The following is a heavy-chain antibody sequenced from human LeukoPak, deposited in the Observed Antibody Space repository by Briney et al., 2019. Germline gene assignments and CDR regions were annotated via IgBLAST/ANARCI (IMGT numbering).Heavy chain of an antibody. CDR2: INHSGST. Sequence: SETLSLTCAVYGGSFSGYYWSWIRQPPGKGLEWIGEINHSGSTNYNPSLKSRVTISVDTSKNQFSLKLSSVTAADTAVYYCARIYGYCSSTSCYYDYWGQGTLVTVSS. CDR3: ARIYGYCSSTSCYYDY. V-gene: IGHV4-34*01. D-gene: IGHD2-2*01. CDR1: GGSFSGYY. J-gene: IGHJ4*02.